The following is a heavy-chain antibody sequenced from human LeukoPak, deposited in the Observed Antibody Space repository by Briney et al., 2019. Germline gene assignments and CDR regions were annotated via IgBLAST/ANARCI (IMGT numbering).Heavy chain of an antibody. CDR1: GYSFTSYW. CDR2: IYPGDSDT. D-gene: IGHD6-13*01. CDR3: ASGVGQQLVTYGAFDI. V-gene: IGHV5-51*01. Sequence: GESLKISCKGSGYSFTSYWIGWVRQMPGKGLEWMGIIYPGDSDTRYSPSFQGQVTISADKSISTAYLQWSSLKASDTAMYYCASGVGQQLVTYGAFDIWGQGTMVTVSS. J-gene: IGHJ3*02.